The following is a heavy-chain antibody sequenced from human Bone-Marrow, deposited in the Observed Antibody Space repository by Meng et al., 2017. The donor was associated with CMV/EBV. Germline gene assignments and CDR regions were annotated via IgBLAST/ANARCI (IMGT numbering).Heavy chain of an antibody. V-gene: IGHV3-66*01. D-gene: IGHD6-6*01. CDR2: IYSGGST. Sequence: GESLKISCAASGFTVSSNYMSWVRQAPGKGLEWVSVIYSGGSTYYADSVKGRFTISRDNAKNSLYLQMNSLRAEDTAVYYCAKSSSRDPYYYYGMDVWCQGPTVTVSS. CDR1: GFTVSSNY. J-gene: IGHJ6*02. CDR3: AKSSSRDPYYYYGMDV.